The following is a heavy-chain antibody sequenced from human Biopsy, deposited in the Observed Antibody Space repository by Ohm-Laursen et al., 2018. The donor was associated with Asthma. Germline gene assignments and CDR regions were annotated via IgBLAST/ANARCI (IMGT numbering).Heavy chain of an antibody. V-gene: IGHV1-46*01. Sequence: SVKVSCKASGYTFTSYYMHWVRQAPGHGLEWMGMINPFGGSSNFAQKFQGRLTMTRDTSTRTVYMELSSLRSEDTAVYYCATGTGDYGDYPVYWGQGTMVTVSS. CDR3: ATGTGDYGDYPVY. D-gene: IGHD4-17*01. J-gene: IGHJ4*02. CDR2: INPFGGSS. CDR1: GYTFTSYY.